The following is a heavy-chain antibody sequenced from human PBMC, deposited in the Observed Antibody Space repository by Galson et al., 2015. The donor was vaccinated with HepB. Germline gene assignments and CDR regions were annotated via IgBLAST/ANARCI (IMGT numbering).Heavy chain of an antibody. J-gene: IGHJ4*02. V-gene: IGHV1-18*01. CDR1: GYTFTSYG. CDR2: ISAYNGNT. D-gene: IGHD3-22*01. Sequence: SVKVSCKASGYTFTSYGISWVRQAPGQGLEWMGWISAYNGNTNYAQKLQGRVTMTTDTSTSTAYMELRSLRSDDTAVYYCARDPMIVVVNYANYFDYWGQGTLVTVSS. CDR3: ARDPMIVVVNYANYFDY.